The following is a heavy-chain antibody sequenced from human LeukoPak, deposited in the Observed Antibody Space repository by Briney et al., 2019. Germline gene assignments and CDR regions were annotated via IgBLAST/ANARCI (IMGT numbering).Heavy chain of an antibody. J-gene: IGHJ3*02. CDR1: GFTFSSYS. CDR3: ARRGYSYHDAFDI. D-gene: IGHD5-18*01. CDR2: ISSSSSYI. Sequence: GGSLRLSCAASGFTFSSYSMNWVRQAPGGGLEWVSSISSSSSYIYYADSVRGRFTISRDNAKNSLYLQMNSLRAEDTAVYYCARRGYSYHDAFDIWGQGTMVTVSS. V-gene: IGHV3-21*01.